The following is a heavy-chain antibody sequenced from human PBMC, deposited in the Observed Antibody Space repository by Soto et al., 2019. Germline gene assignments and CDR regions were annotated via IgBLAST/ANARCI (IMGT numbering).Heavy chain of an antibody. D-gene: IGHD5-12*01. CDR1: GGSISSNY. J-gene: IGHJ4*02. V-gene: IGHV4-59*01. Sequence: SETLCLTCTVSGGSISSNYWSGIRQPPGKGLEWIGYMYHSGSTNYNPSLKSRVTTSVDTSKNQFSLKLSSVTAADTAVYYCARVRREGYNWDFDYWGQGTLVTVS. CDR3: ARVRREGYNWDFDY. CDR2: MYHSGST.